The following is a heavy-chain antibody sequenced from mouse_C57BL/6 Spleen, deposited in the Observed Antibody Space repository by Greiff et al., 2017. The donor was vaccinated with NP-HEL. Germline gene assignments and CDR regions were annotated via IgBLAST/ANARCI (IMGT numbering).Heavy chain of an antibody. V-gene: IGHV1-19*01. CDR1: GYTFTDYY. Sequence: EVQLQQSGPVLVKPGASVKMSCKASGYTFTDYYMNWVKQSHGKSLEWIGVINPYNGGTSYNQKFKGKATLTVDKSSSTAYMVLNILTSEDSAVYYCSRNDYYGSSHWYFDVWGTGTTVTVSS. J-gene: IGHJ1*03. CDR2: INPYNGGT. CDR3: SRNDYYGSSHWYFDV. D-gene: IGHD1-1*01.